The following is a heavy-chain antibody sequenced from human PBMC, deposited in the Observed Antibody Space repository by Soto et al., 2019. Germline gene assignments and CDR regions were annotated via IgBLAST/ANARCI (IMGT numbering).Heavy chain of an antibody. Sequence: GGSLRLSCAASGFTFSSYSMNWVRQAPGKGLEWVSYISSSSSTIKYADSVKGRFTISRDNAKNSLYLQMNSLRGEDAAVYYCARGAYYYGSASYGRLHYWGQGTLVTVSS. V-gene: IGHV3-48*01. J-gene: IGHJ4*02. CDR2: ISSSSSTI. CDR3: ARGAYYYGSASYGRLHY. D-gene: IGHD3-10*01. CDR1: GFTFSSYS.